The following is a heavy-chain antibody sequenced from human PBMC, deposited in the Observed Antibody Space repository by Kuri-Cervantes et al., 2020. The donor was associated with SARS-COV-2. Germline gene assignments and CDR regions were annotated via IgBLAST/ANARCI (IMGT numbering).Heavy chain of an antibody. Sequence: SVKVSCKASGVTFSNYAISWVRQAPGQGLEWMGGIIPIFGTANYAQKFQGRVTITADESTSTAYMELSSLRSEDTAVYYCARGLNRWVDYGMDVWGQGTTVTGSS. CDR1: GVTFSNYA. J-gene: IGHJ6*02. D-gene: IGHD3-16*02. V-gene: IGHV1-69*13. CDR2: IIPIFGTA. CDR3: ARGLNRWVDYGMDV.